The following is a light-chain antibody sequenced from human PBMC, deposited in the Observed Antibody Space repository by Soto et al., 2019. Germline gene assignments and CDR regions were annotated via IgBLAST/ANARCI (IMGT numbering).Light chain of an antibody. CDR3: KSYAGSNTYV. J-gene: IGLJ1*01. Sequence: QSVLTQPPFASGSPGQSVTISCTGTKNDIGVYDFVSWYQHHPGKAPRLIIYEVVQRPSGVPDRFSGSKSGNTASLTVSGLQAADEADYFCKSYAGSNTYVFG. CDR1: KNDIGVYDF. V-gene: IGLV2-8*01. CDR2: EVV.